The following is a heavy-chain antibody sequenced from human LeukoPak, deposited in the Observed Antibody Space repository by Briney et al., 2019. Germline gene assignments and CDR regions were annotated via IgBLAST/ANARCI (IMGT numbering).Heavy chain of an antibody. CDR2: IKQDGSEK. CDR1: GFSFSTYW. V-gene: IGHV3-7*01. CDR3: GRRPREIAVADY. J-gene: IGHJ4*02. D-gene: IGHD6-19*01. Sequence: GGSLRLSCAASGFSFSTYWMSWVRQAPGKGLEWVANIKQDGSEKYYVDSVKGRFTISRDNAKNSLYLQMNSLRAEDTAVYYCGRRPREIAVADYWGQGTLVTVSS.